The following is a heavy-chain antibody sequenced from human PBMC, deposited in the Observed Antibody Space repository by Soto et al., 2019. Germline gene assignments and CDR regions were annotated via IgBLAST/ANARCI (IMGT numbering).Heavy chain of an antibody. V-gene: IGHV1-69*13. D-gene: IGHD6-19*01. CDR3: ARDCPGMGIAVAGPLDY. CDR2: IIPIFGTA. Sequence: SVKVSCKASGGTFSSYAISWVRQAPGQGLEWMGGIIPIFGTANYAQKFQGRVTITADESTSTAYMELSSLRSEDTAVYYCARDCPGMGIAVAGPLDYWGQGTLVTVSS. J-gene: IGHJ4*02. CDR1: GGTFSSYA.